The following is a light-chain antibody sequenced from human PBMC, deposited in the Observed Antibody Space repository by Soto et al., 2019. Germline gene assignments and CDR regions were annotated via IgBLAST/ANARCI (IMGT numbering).Light chain of an antibody. Sequence: EIVLTQSPDTLSLSPGEGATLSCRASQSLSGHLAWYQQKPGQAPRLLIYDASKRATGIPARFSGSGFGTDYTLTISSLEPEDFAVYYCQQRSKCRTFGQGTKVEIK. CDR1: QSLSGH. V-gene: IGKV3-11*01. CDR2: DAS. J-gene: IGKJ1*01. CDR3: QQRSKCRT.